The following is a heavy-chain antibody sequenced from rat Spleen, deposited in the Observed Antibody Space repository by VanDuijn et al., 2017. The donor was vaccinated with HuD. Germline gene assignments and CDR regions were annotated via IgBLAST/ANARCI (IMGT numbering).Heavy chain of an antibody. D-gene: IGHD1-12*02. CDR1: GFTFSDHY. J-gene: IGHJ4*01. V-gene: IGHV5-7*01. CDR3: ARHRLYFDDGSYFHSRVMDA. Sequence: EVQLVESGGGLVQPGRSLKLSCAASGFTFSDHYMAWVRQAPTKGLEWVASISYDGLVPYYRDSVKGRCTISRDNSESTLYLQMDSLRSEDTATYYCARHRLYFDDGSYFHSRVMDAWGQGASGTVSS. CDR2: ISYDGLVP.